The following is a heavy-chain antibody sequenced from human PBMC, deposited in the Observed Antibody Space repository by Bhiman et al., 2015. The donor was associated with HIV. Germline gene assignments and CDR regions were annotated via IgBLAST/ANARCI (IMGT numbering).Heavy chain of an antibody. CDR2: ISSSGSTI. V-gene: IGHV3-48*03. J-gene: IGHJ4*02. CDR3: ARDPFGYYYFDY. D-gene: IGHD3-10*01. Sequence: EVQLVESGGGLVQPGGSLRLSCVASGFTFSSYEMNWVRQAPGKGLEWVSYISSSGSTIYYADSVKGRFTISRDNAKNSLYLQMNSLRAEDTAVYYCARDPFGYYYFDYWGQGTLVTVSS. CDR1: GFTFSSYE.